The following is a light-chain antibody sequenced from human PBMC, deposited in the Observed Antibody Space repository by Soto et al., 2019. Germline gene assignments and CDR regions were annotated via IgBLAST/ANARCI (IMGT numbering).Light chain of an antibody. V-gene: IGKV3-20*01. CDR3: HLYGSLVIT. J-gene: IGKJ3*01. CDR1: QSVSSSY. CDR2: GAS. Sequence: EIVLTQSPGTLSLSPGERATLSCRASQSVSSSYIAWYQQKPGQAPRLLIYGASSRATGIPDRFSGSGSGTDFTLTISRLEPEDFAVYDCHLYGSLVITFGPGTKVDIK.